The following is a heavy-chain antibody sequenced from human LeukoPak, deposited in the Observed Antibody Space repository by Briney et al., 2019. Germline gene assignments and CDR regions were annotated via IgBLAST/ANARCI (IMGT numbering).Heavy chain of an antibody. D-gene: IGHD3-16*02. V-gene: IGHV1-8*01. Sequence: ASVKVSCKASGYTFTSYDINWVRQATGQGLEWMGWMNPNSGNTGYAQKFQGRVTMTRNTSISTAYMELSSLRSEDTAVYYCARVTFGRVVADFDYWGQGTLVTVSS. J-gene: IGHJ4*02. CDR2: MNPNSGNT. CDR1: GYTFTSYD. CDR3: ARVTFGRVVADFDY.